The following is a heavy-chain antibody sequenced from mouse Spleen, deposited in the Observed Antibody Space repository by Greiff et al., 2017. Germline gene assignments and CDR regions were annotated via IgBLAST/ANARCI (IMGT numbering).Heavy chain of an antibody. J-gene: IGHJ2*01. CDR1: GYAFSSSW. V-gene: IGHV1-82*01. Sequence: QVQLKESGPELVKPGASVKISCKASGYAFSSSWMNWVKQRPGKGLEWIGRIYPGDGDTNYNGKFKGKATLTADKSSSTAYMQLSSLTSEDSAVYFCARRRDEDYFDYWGQGTTLTVSS. CDR3: ARRRDEDYFDY. CDR2: IYPGDGDT.